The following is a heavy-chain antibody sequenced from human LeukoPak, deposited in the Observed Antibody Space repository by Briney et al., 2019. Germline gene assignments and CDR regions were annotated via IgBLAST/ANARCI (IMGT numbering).Heavy chain of an antibody. J-gene: IGHJ4*02. CDR1: GFTFSSYA. CDR3: ATEWYTGTSLHYTY. D-gene: IGHD1-26*01. Sequence: PGGSLRLSCAASGFTFSSYAMHWVRQAPGKGLEWVAVISYDGSNKYYAESVRGRFTISRDNSKNALYLLMNNLRAEDTAIYYCATEWYTGTSLHYTYWGQGTLVTVSS. CDR2: ISYDGSNK. V-gene: IGHV3-30-3*01.